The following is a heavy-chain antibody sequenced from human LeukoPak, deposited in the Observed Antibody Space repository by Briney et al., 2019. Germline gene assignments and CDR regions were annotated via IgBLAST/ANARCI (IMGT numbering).Heavy chain of an antibody. D-gene: IGHD3-10*01. Sequence: SETLSLTCTVSGVSITTYYWSWIRQPPGKGLEWIGYIYHSGSTNYNPSLKSRVTISVDTSKNEFSLKLTSVTAADTAVYCAREANYYGSGSYFEGTFDYWGQGSLVTVSS. CDR2: IYHSGST. CDR3: AREANYYGSGSYFEGTFDY. J-gene: IGHJ4*02. CDR1: GVSITTYY. V-gene: IGHV4-59*13.